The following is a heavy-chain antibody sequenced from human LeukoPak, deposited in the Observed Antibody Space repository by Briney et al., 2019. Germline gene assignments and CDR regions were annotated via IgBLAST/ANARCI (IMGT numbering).Heavy chain of an antibody. J-gene: IGHJ5*02. CDR1: GGSISSGSYY. D-gene: IGHD3-3*01. V-gene: IGHV4-61*02. CDR3: ARVGSGYYTEWFDP. CDR2: IYTSGST. Sequence: PSQTLSLTCTVSGGSISSGSYYWRWIRQPAGKGLEWIGRIYTSGSTNYNPSLKSRVTISVDTSKNQFSLKLSSVTAADTAVYYCARVGSGYYTEWFDPWGQGTLVTVSS.